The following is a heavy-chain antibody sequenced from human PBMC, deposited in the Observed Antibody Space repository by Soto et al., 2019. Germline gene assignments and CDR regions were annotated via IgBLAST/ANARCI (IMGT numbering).Heavy chain of an antibody. CDR2: IKQDGSEK. Sequence: GGFLRLSCAASGFTFSSYWMSWVRQAPGKGLEWVANIKQDGSEKYYVDSVKGRFTISRDNAKNSLYLQMNSLRAEDTAVYYCARYEWELLGFYYYGMDVWGQGTTVTVSS. CDR3: ARYEWELLGFYYYGMDV. V-gene: IGHV3-7*05. J-gene: IGHJ6*02. CDR1: GFTFSSYW. D-gene: IGHD1-26*01.